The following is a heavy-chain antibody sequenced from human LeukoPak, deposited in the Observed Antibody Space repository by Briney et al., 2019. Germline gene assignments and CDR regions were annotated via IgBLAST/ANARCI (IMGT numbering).Heavy chain of an antibody. V-gene: IGHV4-39*07. CDR3: ARRNQVGTVLVIRGSGFDY. D-gene: IGHD3-9*01. CDR1: GGSISSSSYY. Sequence: KPSETLSLTCTVSGGSISSSSYYWGWIRQPPGKGLEWIVSIYYSGSTYYNPSLKSRVTTSVDTSKNQFSLKLSSVSAADTGVYYCARRNQVGTVLVIRGSGFDYCGQGALVTVSS. J-gene: IGHJ4*02. CDR2: IYYSGST.